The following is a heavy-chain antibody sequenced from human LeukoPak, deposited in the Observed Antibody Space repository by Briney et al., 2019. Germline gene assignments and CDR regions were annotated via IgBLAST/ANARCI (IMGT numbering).Heavy chain of an antibody. CDR1: GGSISSGDYY. CDR2: MYYSGST. CDR3: ARSHAFDI. J-gene: IGHJ3*02. Sequence: SETLSLTCTVSGGSISSGDYYWSWIRQPPGKGLEWIAYMYYSGSTYYNPSLKSRVTMSANTSKNQLSLKLSSVTAADTAVYYCARSHAFDIWGQGTMVTVSS. V-gene: IGHV4-30-4*01.